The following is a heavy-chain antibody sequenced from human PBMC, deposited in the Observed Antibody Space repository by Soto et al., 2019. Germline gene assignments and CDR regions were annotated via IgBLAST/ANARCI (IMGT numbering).Heavy chain of an antibody. CDR2: IDPSDSYT. J-gene: IGHJ6*02. CDR3: ARHRTTMVYYGMDV. V-gene: IGHV5-10-1*01. D-gene: IGHD3-10*01. Sequence: GESLKISCKGSGYSFTSYWISWVRQMPGKGLEWMGRIDPSDSYTNYSPSFQGHVTISADKTISTAYLQWSSLKASDTAMYYCARHRTTMVYYGMDVWGQGTTVSVSS. CDR1: GYSFTSYW.